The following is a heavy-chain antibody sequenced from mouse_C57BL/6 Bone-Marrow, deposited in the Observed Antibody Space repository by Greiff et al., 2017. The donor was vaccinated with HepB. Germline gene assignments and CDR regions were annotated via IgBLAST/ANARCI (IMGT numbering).Heavy chain of an antibody. V-gene: IGHV1-63*01. D-gene: IGHD2-4*01. CDR3: ASPYDSIDY. Sequence: QVQLQQSGAELVRPGTSVKMSCKASGYTFTNYWIGWAKQRPGHGLEWIGDIYPGGGYTNYNEKFKGKATLTADKSSSTAYMELRSLTSEDSAVYFCASPYDSIDYWGQGTTLTVSS. J-gene: IGHJ2*01. CDR2: IYPGGGYT. CDR1: GYTFTNYW.